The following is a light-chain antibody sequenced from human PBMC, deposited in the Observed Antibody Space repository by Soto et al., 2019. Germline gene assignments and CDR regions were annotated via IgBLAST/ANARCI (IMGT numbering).Light chain of an antibody. V-gene: IGKV1-39*01. CDR2: AAS. J-gene: IGKJ1*01. CDR3: QQSYSTPWT. Sequence: DIQMTQSPSSLSASVGDRVTITCRASQSISSYLNWYQQKPGKAPKRLIYAASSLQSGVPLRFSGSRSGTDFTLTISSLQPEDFASYYCQQSYSTPWTFGQGTKVEIK. CDR1: QSISSY.